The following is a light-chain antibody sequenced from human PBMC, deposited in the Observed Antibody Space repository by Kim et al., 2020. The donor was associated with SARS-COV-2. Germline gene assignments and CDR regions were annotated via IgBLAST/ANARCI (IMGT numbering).Light chain of an antibody. CDR1: SSDVGGYNY. V-gene: IGLV2-14*03. CDR3: SSYTSSSTLWV. J-gene: IGLJ3*02. Sequence: QSALTQPASVSGSPGQSITISCTGTSSDVGGYNYVSWYQQHPGKAPKLMIYDDSNRPSGVSNRFSGSKSGNTASLTISGLQAEDEADYYCSSYTSSSTLWVFGGGTQLTVL. CDR2: DDS.